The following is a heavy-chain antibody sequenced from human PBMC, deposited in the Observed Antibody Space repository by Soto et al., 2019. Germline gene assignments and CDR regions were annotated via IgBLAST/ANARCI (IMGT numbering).Heavy chain of an antibody. CDR1: GGTFSSYV. CDR2: IIPIFGTT. J-gene: IGHJ6*02. CDR3: ARGGVVVDLRLKYDYGLDA. V-gene: IGHV1-69*12. Sequence: QVQLVQSGAEVKKPGSSVKVSCKASGGTFSSYVINWVRQAPGEGLEWMGGIIPIFGTTNYAQKFQGRATSTADESPRTAYMDLSGLRSEDTAVYYWARGGVVVDLRLKYDYGLDAWGQGTTVTVSS. D-gene: IGHD2-15*01.